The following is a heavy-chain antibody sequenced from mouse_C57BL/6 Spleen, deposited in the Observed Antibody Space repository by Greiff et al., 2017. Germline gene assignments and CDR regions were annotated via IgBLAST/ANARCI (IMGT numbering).Heavy chain of an antibody. J-gene: IGHJ2*01. V-gene: IGHV1-15*01. CDR2: FDPETGGT. D-gene: IGHD2-3*01. CDR3: TGGYYGY. Sequence: QVQLQQSGAELVRPGASVTLSCKASGYTFTDYEMRWVKQTPVHGLEWIGAFDPETGGTAYNQKFKGKAILTADKSSSTAYMEFRSLTSEYSAVYYCTGGYYGYWGQGTTLTVSS. CDR1: GYTFTDYE.